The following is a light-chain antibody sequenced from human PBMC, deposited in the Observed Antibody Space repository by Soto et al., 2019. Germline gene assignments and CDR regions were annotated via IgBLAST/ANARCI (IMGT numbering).Light chain of an antibody. CDR3: TSFTTSYFYA. J-gene: IGLJ1*01. CDR2: GVT. Sequence: QSVLTQPASVSGSPGQSITISCTGSGSDIGAYNYVSWYQQHPGKAPKLLIHGVTRRPSGVSSRFSASKSAYTASLTISGLQAEEEANYYCTSFTTSYFYAFGTGTKVTVL. V-gene: IGLV2-14*01. CDR1: GSDIGAYNY.